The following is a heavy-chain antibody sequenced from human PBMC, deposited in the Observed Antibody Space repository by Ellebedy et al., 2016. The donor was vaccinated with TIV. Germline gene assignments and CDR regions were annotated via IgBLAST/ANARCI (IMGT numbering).Heavy chain of an antibody. V-gene: IGHV1-18*04. CDR1: GYTFTGYY. CDR3: ARASQTVEYLDY. Sequence: ASVQVSCXASGYTFTGYYITWVRPAPGQGLEWLGRISVYSGDTNYAQKLQGRVTMTTDTSTTTAYMELRSLSSDDTAVYYCARASQTVEYLDYWGQGTVVSVSS. J-gene: IGHJ4*02. D-gene: IGHD3-3*01. CDR2: ISVYSGDT.